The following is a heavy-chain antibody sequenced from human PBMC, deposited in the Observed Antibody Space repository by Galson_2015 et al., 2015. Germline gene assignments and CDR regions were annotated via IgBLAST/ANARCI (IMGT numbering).Heavy chain of an antibody. CDR1: GYTLTELS. V-gene: IGHV1-24*01. J-gene: IGHJ4*02. CDR3: ARAYCSSTSCSMLDY. D-gene: IGHD2-2*01. CDR2: FDPEDGET. Sequence: SVKVSCKVSGYTLTELSMHWVRQAPGKGLEWMGGFDPEDGETIYAQKFQGRVTMTEDTSTDTAYMELSRLRSDDTAVYYCARAYCSSTSCSMLDYWGQGTLVTVSS.